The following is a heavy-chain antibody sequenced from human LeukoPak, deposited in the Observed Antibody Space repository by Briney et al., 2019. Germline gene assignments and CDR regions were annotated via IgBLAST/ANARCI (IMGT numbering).Heavy chain of an antibody. Sequence: GGSLRLSCTASKFTFSNYGMQWVRQAPGKGLEWVAVISYDGSNKYYADSVKGRFTISRDNSKNTLYLQMNSLRAEDTAVYYCAKPSVRFHYFDYWGQGTLVTVSS. D-gene: IGHD2-8*01. CDR2: ISYDGSNK. V-gene: IGHV3-30*18. J-gene: IGHJ4*02. CDR3: AKPSVRFHYFDY. CDR1: KFTFSNYG.